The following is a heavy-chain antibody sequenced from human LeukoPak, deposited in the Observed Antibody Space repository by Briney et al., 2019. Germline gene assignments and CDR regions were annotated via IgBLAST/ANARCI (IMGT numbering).Heavy chain of an antibody. CDR2: IYYSGST. D-gene: IGHD1-26*01. Sequence: SETLSLTCTVSGGSVSSGSYYWGWIRQPPGKGLEWIGNIYYSGSTYCNPSLKGRVTISVETSKNQFSLKLSSVTAADTAVYYCARDGRFPPEVLPRYFDYLGQGTLVTVSS. CDR1: GGSVSSGSYY. J-gene: IGHJ4*02. CDR3: ARDGRFPPEVLPRYFDY. V-gene: IGHV4-39*07.